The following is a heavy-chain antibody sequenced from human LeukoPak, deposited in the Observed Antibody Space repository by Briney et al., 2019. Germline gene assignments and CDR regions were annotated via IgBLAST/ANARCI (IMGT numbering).Heavy chain of an antibody. CDR1: GASISGSGYY. Sequence: PSETLSLTCAVSGASISGSGYYWGWIRQPPGKGLEWIGNIYYSGSTYYNASLQSRVTISIDTSKNQFSLKLSSVTAADTAVYYCASLRERSYYARGFDYWGQGTLVTVSS. CDR2: IYYSGST. J-gene: IGHJ4*02. CDR3: ASLRERSYYARGFDY. D-gene: IGHD1-26*01. V-gene: IGHV4-39*01.